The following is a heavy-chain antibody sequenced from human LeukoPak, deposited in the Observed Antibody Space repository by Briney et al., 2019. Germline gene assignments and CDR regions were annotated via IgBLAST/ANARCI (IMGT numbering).Heavy chain of an antibody. CDR1: GGSISSYY. D-gene: IGHD5-24*01. J-gene: IGHJ4*02. V-gene: IGHV4-59*01. CDR3: ARGRDGPTDY. CDR2: IYYSGST. Sequence: PSETLSLTCTVSGGSISSYYWSWIRQPPGKGLEWIGYIYYSGSTNYNPSLKSRVTISVDTSKNQFSLKLSSVTAADTAVYYCARGRDGPTDYWGQGTLVTVSS.